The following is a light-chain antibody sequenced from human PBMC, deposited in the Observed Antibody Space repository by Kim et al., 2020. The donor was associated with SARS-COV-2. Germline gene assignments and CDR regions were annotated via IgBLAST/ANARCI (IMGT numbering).Light chain of an antibody. V-gene: IGLV3-1*01. J-gene: IGLJ2*01. CDR2: QDS. CDR1: RLGSKY. CDR3: QAWDSSIVV. Sequence: VSPGQTASITCSGNRLGSKYSFWYQQKPGHSPLLVIYQDSKRPSGIPERFSGSNSGNTATLTISGTQAMDEADYYCQAWDSSIVVFGGGTQLTVL.